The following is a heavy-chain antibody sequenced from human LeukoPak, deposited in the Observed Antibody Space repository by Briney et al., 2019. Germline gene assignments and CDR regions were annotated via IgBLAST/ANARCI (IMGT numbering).Heavy chain of an antibody. Sequence: ASVKVSCKTSGYTFTSYYVHWVRQAPGQGLEWMGRINPNSGDTNYAQKFQGRVTMTRDTSISTAYMELSRLRSDDTAVYYCARTAARRFDYWGQGTLVTVSS. J-gene: IGHJ4*02. CDR2: INPNSGDT. D-gene: IGHD6-6*01. CDR1: GYTFTSYY. V-gene: IGHV1-2*06. CDR3: ARTAARRFDY.